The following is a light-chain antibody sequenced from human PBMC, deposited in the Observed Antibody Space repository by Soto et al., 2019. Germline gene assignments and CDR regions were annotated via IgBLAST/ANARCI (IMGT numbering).Light chain of an antibody. CDR1: SSDVGDYNY. CDR2: EVS. J-gene: IGLJ1*01. V-gene: IGLV2-14*01. Sequence: QSVLTQPASVSGSAGQSITISCTGTSSDVGDYNYVSWYQQYPGKAPKLMIYEVSNRPSGVSNRFSGSKSGNTASLTISGLQAEDEADYYCSSYASTSTPFVFGTGTKVTVL. CDR3: SSYASTSTPFV.